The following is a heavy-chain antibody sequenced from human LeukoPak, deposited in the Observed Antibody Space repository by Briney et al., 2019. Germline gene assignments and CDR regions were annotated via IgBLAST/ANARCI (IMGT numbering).Heavy chain of an antibody. V-gene: IGHV5-51*01. D-gene: IGHD6-13*01. CDR3: ARRSIAAADPFDY. Sequence: GESLKISCKGSGYSFSTYWIGWVRQMPGKGLAGMGIIYPGDSDTRYSPSFQGQVTISADKSISTAYLQWNSLKASDTAMYYCARRSIAAADPFDYWGQGTLVTVSS. CDR1: GYSFSTYW. J-gene: IGHJ4*02. CDR2: IYPGDSDT.